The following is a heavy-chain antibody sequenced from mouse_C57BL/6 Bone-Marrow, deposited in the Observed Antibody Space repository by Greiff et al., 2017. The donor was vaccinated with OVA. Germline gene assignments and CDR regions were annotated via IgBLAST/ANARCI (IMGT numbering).Heavy chain of an antibody. J-gene: IGHJ1*03. CDR2: IWRGGGT. D-gene: IGHD4-1*01. V-gene: IGHV2-2*01. Sequence: QVQLQQSGPGLVQPSQSLSITCTVSGFSLTSYGVHWVRQSPGKGLEWLGVIWRGGGTDYNAAFISRLSISKDNSKSQVFFKMNSLQADDTAIDYCARIGDWDWWYFDVWGTGTTVTVSA. CDR1: GFSLTSYG. CDR3: ARIGDWDWWYFDV.